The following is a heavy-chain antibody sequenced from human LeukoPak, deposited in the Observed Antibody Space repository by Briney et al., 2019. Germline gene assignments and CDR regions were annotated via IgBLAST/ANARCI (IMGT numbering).Heavy chain of an antibody. CDR1: GFTFSSNW. CDR3: TREGTNDAFDI. CDR2: INTAGSST. V-gene: IGHV3-74*01. D-gene: IGHD3-10*01. Sequence: GGSLRLSCAASGFTFSSNWMHWVRQAPGKGLVWVSRINTAGSSTDYADSVKGRFTISRDNAKNTLYLQMNSLRAEDTAVYYCTREGTNDAFDIWGQGTVVIVSS. J-gene: IGHJ3*02.